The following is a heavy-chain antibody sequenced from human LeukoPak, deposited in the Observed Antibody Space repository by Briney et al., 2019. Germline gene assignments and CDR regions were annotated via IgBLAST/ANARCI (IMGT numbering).Heavy chain of an antibody. Sequence: PGGSLRLSCAASGFTFSDYYMSWIRQAPGKGLEWVSYISSSGSTIYYADSVKGRFTISRDNAKNSLFLHMNSLRAEDTAIYYCARDICSGGHSGGNCPRYRGTGYWGQGTLVTVSS. J-gene: IGHJ4*02. CDR3: ARDICSGGHSGGNCPRYRGTGY. CDR2: ISSSGSTI. V-gene: IGHV3-11*04. D-gene: IGHD2-15*01. CDR1: GFTFSDYY.